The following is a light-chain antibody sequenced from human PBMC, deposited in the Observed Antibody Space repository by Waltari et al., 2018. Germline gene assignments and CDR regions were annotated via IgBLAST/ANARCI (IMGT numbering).Light chain of an antibody. CDR3: QHYVRLPAT. Sequence: EIVLTQSPGSLSSSQGERVTLSCRASQSVSRALAWYQQKPGQAPRLLIFVASNRATGIPDRFSGSGSETDFSLTISRLEPEDFAVYYCQHYVRLPATFGRGTKVEIK. CDR1: QSVSRA. J-gene: IGKJ1*01. V-gene: IGKV3-20*01. CDR2: VAS.